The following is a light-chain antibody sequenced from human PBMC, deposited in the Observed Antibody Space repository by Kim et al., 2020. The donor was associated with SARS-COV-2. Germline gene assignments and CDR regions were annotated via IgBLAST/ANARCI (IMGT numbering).Light chain of an antibody. CDR1: QSVSRNN. V-gene: IGKV3-20*01. CDR3: QQYGSSLYS. J-gene: IGKJ2*03. CDR2: GAT. Sequence: LSLGEIVTLSCRARQSVSRNNLAWYQQKPGQAPRLLIDGATIRATGISDRFSGSGYGTDFTLNISRLEPEDFAVYYCQQYGSSLYSFGQGTKLEI.